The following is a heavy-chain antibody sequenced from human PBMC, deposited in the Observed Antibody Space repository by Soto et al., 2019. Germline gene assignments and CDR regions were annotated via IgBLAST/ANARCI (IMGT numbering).Heavy chain of an antibody. Sequence: PGGSLRLSCAASGFTFSSYSMNWVRQAPGKGLEWVSSISSSSSYIYYADSVKGRFTISRDNSKNTLYLQMNSLRADDTAVYYCAKQFSSSTWYPFDYSGRGTLVTVSS. J-gene: IGHJ4*02. D-gene: IGHD6-13*01. CDR2: ISSSSSYI. V-gene: IGHV3-21*04. CDR1: GFTFSSYS. CDR3: AKQFSSSTWYPFDY.